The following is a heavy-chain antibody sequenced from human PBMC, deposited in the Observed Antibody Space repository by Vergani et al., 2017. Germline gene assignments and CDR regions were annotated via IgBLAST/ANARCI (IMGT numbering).Heavy chain of an antibody. Sequence: QVQLQQWGAGLLKPSETLSLTCAVYGGSFSGYCWSWIRQPPGKGLEWIGEINHSGSTNYNPSLKSRVTISVDTSKNQFSLKLSSVTAADTAVYYCARAPLRYPDYWGQGTLVTVSS. CDR3: ARAPLRYPDY. J-gene: IGHJ4*02. V-gene: IGHV4-34*01. D-gene: IGHD1-26*01. CDR1: GGSFSGYC. CDR2: INHSGST.